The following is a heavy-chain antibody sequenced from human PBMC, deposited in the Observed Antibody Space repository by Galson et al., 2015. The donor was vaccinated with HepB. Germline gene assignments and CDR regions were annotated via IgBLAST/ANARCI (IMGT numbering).Heavy chain of an antibody. CDR1: GGALSSYL. CDR3: ARERVGGDFDH. V-gene: IGHV4-59*12. J-gene: IGHJ4*02. CDR2: INSRGST. Sequence: TLSLTCTVSGGALSSYLWTWIRQPPGKELEWVGYINSRGSTDYNPSLKSRVSISVDTSKKQFSLRLSSVTAADTAVYYCARERVGGDFDHWGQGTPVTVSS. D-gene: IGHD2-2*01.